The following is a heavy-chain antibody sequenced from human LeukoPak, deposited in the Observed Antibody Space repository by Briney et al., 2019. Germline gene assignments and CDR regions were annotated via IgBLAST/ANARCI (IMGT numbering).Heavy chain of an antibody. D-gene: IGHD2-2*01. Sequence: GGSLRLSCAGSGFTFSSYGMHWVRQAPGKGVEWVAVKRYDGSNKYYADSVKGRFTISRDNSKNTLYLQTNSLRAEDTAVYYCAKDHGDIVVVPAATAPDYWGQGTLVTVSS. J-gene: IGHJ4*02. CDR3: AKDHGDIVVVPAATAPDY. CDR2: KRYDGSNK. V-gene: IGHV3-30*02. CDR1: GFTFSSYG.